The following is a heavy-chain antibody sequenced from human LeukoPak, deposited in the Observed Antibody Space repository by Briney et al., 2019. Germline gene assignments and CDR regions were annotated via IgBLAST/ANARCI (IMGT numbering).Heavy chain of an antibody. J-gene: IGHJ4*02. CDR1: GFTVSSSY. CDR3: ARLIAATGRLYFDY. V-gene: IGHV3-53*01. D-gene: IGHD6-13*01. CDR2: IYSGGNT. Sequence: GGSLRLSCAASGFTVSSSYVSWVRQAPGKGLEYVSVIYSGGNTYYAGSVKGRFTISRDNSKNTVYLQMNSLRAEDTAVHYCARLIAATGRLYFDYWGQGTLVTVSP.